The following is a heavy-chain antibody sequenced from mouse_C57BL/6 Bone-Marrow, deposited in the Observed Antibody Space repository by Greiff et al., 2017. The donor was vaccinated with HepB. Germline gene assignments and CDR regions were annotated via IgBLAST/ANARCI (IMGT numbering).Heavy chain of an antibody. D-gene: IGHD2-4*01. J-gene: IGHJ2*01. Sequence: QVQLQQPGAELVMPGASVKLSCKASGYTFTSYWMHWVKQRPGQGLEWIGEIDPSDSYTNYNQKFKGKSTLTVDKSSSTAYMQLSSLTSEDSAVYYCATIFYDYDGYYFGYWGQGTTLTVSS. CDR2: IDPSDSYT. CDR3: ATIFYDYDGYYFGY. CDR1: GYTFTSYW. V-gene: IGHV1-69*01.